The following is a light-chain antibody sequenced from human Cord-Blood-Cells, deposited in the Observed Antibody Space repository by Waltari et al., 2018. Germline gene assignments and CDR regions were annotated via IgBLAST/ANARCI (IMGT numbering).Light chain of an antibody. CDR1: QSVSSN. CDR2: GAS. Sequence: EILMTQSPATPSVSPGERATPSCRASQSVSSNLAWYQQKPGQAPRLLIYGASTRATGIPARFSGSGSGTEFTLTISSLQPDDFATYYCQQYNSYSYTFGQGTKLEIK. V-gene: IGKV3-15*01. CDR3: QQYNSYSYT. J-gene: IGKJ2*01.